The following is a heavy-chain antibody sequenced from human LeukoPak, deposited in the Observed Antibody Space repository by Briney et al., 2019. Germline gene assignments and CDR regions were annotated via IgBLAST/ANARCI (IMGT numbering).Heavy chain of an antibody. Sequence: PGRSLRLSCAASGFTFSSYGMHWVRQAPGKGLEWVAVISYDGGNKYYADSVKGQFTISRDNSKNTLYLQMNSLRAEDTAVYYCAKDTSDYWGQGTLVTVSS. V-gene: IGHV3-30*18. CDR2: ISYDGGNK. J-gene: IGHJ4*02. CDR1: GFTFSSYG. CDR3: AKDTSDY.